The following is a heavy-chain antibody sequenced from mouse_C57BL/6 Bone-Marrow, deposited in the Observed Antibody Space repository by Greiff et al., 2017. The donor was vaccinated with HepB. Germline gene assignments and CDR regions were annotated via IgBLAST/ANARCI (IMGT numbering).Heavy chain of an antibody. CDR2: IDPNSGGN. J-gene: IGHJ2*01. D-gene: IGHD2-4*01. Sequence: QVQLQQPGAELVKPGASVKLSCKASGYTFNSYWMHWVKQRPGRGLEWIGRIDPNSGGNKYNEKFKRKATLTVDKPSSTAYMQLISLTSEDSAVYFCSRFDYDERGGFFDYWGQGTTLTVSS. CDR1: GYTFNSYW. V-gene: IGHV1-72*01. CDR3: SRFDYDERGGFFDY.